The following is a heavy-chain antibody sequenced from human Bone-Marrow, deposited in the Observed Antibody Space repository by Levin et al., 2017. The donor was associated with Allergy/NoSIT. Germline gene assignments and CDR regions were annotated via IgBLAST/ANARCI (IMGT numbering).Heavy chain of an antibody. Sequence: KTSETLSLTCAVSGYSISSGYYWTWNRQTPGKGLEWIATIHHSGITYYNPSLKSRVTISVDTSKNQFSLKLNSVTAADTAVYYCARYANIGFYFDYWGRGTLVTVSS. CDR2: IHHSGIT. J-gene: IGHJ4*02. CDR1: GYSISSGYY. D-gene: IGHD3-16*01. CDR3: ARYANIGFYFDY. V-gene: IGHV4-38-2*01.